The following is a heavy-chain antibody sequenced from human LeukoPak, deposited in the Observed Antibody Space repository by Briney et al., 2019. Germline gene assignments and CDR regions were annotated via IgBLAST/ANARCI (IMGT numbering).Heavy chain of an antibody. Sequence: GGSLRLSCAASGFTFSTYGMHWVRQAPGKGLEWVAFIGHDGTKIYYADSVQGRFTISRDNSKNTLYLEMNSLSGEDTALYYCAKDHVTWGNRYFDHWGQGTLGSVSS. D-gene: IGHD3-16*01. J-gene: IGHJ4*02. CDR3: AKDHVTWGNRYFDH. CDR2: IGHDGTKI. V-gene: IGHV3-30*02. CDR1: GFTFSTYG.